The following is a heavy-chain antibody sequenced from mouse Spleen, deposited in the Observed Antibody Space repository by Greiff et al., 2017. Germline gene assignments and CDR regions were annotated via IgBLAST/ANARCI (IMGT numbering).Heavy chain of an antibody. CDR1: GFSLTSYG. J-gene: IGHJ4*01. CDR2: IWSDGST. Sequence: VQLKESGPGLVAPSQSLSITCTISGFSLTSYGVHWVRQPPGKGLEWLVVIWSDGSTTYNSALKSRLSISKDNSKSQVFLKMNSLQTDDTAMYYCARHDYGYYAMDYWGQGTSVTVSS. CDR3: ARHDYGYYAMDY. D-gene: IGHD1-2*01. V-gene: IGHV2-6-1*01.